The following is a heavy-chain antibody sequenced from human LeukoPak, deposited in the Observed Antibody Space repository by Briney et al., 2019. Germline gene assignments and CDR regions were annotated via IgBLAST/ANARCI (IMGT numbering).Heavy chain of an antibody. V-gene: IGHV3-74*01. D-gene: IGHD6-25*01. CDR1: GFTFNNYW. J-gene: IGHJ4*02. CDR2: INTDGSDT. CDR3: VRGSSGWKGVDY. Sequence: GGSLRLSCAASGFTFNNYWMRWVRRAPGKGLVWVSVINTDGSDTNNADSVNGRFTISRDNAKNTLYLQMNSLRAEDTAVYYCVRGSSGWKGVDYWGQGTLVNVSS.